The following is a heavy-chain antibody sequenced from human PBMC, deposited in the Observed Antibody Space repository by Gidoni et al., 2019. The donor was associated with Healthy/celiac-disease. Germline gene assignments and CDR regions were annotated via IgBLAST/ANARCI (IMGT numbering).Heavy chain of an antibody. V-gene: IGHV4-39*01. CDR2: IYYSGST. D-gene: IGHD3-22*01. CDR3: AKTYYDSSGYYLDY. Sequence: GWIRQPPGKGLEWIGSIYYSGSTYYNPSLKSRVTISVDTSKNQFSLKLSSVTAADTAVYYCAKTYYDSSGYYLDYWGQGTLVTVSS. J-gene: IGHJ4*02.